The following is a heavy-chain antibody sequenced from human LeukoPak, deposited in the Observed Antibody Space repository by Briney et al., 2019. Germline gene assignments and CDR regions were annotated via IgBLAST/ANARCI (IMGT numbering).Heavy chain of an antibody. D-gene: IGHD3-16*01. Sequence: GGSLRLSCAVSGFTFSSYVMSWVRQAPGKGLEWVSAISGSGGSTYYADSVKGRFTISRDNSKNTLYLQMNSLRDEDTAVYYCAKDCGGVAFDIWGQGTMVTVSS. CDR3: AKDCGGVAFDI. V-gene: IGHV3-23*01. J-gene: IGHJ3*02. CDR2: ISGSGGST. CDR1: GFTFSSYV.